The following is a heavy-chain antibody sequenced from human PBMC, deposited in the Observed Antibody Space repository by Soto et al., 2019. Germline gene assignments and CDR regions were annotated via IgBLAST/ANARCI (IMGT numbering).Heavy chain of an antibody. CDR2: ISVTGDKT. CDR3: ARKIYHRFDP. Sequence: EVQLSESGGGLVQPGGSQRLSCAASGFPFNTYAMTWVRQAPGKGLEWVSAISVTGDKTYSAESVRGRFAISRDNSQNILFLQMNDLRAEDTALYYCARKIYHRFDPWGQGTLLIVSS. D-gene: IGHD2-2*01. CDR1: GFPFNTYA. V-gene: IGHV3-23*01. J-gene: IGHJ5*02.